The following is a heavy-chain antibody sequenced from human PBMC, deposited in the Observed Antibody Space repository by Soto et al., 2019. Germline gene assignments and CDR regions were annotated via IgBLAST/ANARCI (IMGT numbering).Heavy chain of an antibody. D-gene: IGHD2-2*01. Sequence: PSETLSLTCTVSGGSISSSSYYWGWIRQPPGKGLEWIGSIYYSGSTYYNPSLMSRVTISVDTSKNQFSLKLSSVTAADTAVYYCARHAAYCSSTSCYYFDYWGQGTLVTVSS. CDR2: IYYSGST. CDR3: ARHAAYCSSTSCYYFDY. J-gene: IGHJ4*02. CDR1: GGSISSSSYY. V-gene: IGHV4-39*01.